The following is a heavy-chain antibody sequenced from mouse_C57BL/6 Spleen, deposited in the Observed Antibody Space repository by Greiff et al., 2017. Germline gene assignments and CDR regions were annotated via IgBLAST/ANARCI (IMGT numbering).Heavy chain of an antibody. CDR2: IWSGGST. V-gene: IGHV2-2*01. CDR3: ARGRLFDY. D-gene: IGHD2-2*01. CDR1: GFSLTSYG. J-gene: IGHJ2*01. Sequence: VKLMESGPGLVQPSQSLSITCTVSGFSLTSYGVHWVRQSPGKGLEWLGVIWSGGSTDYNAAFISILGISKDNSKSQVFFKMNSLQADDTAIYYCARGRLFDYWGQGTTLTVSS.